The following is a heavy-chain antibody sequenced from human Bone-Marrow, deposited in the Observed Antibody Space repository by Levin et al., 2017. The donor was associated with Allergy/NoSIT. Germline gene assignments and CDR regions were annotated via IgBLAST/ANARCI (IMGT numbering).Heavy chain of an antibody. CDR1: GFTFSSYS. V-gene: IGHV3-21*01. D-gene: IGHD3-3*01. Sequence: GGSLRLSCAASGFTFSSYSMNWVRQAPGKGLEWVSSISSSSSYIYYADSVKGRFTISRDNAKNSLYLQMNSLRAEDTAVYYCARVAVFGVVIIHPLDYYMDVWGKGTTVTVSS. CDR3: ARVAVFGVVIIHPLDYYMDV. CDR2: ISSSSSYI. J-gene: IGHJ6*03.